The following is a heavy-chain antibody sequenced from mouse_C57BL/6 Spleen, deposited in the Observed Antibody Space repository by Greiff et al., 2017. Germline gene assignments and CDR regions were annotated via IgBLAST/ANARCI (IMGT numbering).Heavy chain of an antibody. V-gene: IGHV1-82*01. D-gene: IGHD1-1*01. Sequence: VKLLESGPELVKPGASVKISCKASGYAFSSSWMNWVKQRPGKGLEWIGRIYPGDGDTNYNGKFKGKATLTADKSSSTAYMQLSSLTSEDSAVYFCARDAITTVVAPYWYFDVWGTGTTVTVSS. CDR1: GYAFSSSW. CDR2: IYPGDGDT. J-gene: IGHJ1*03. CDR3: ARDAITTVVAPYWYFDV.